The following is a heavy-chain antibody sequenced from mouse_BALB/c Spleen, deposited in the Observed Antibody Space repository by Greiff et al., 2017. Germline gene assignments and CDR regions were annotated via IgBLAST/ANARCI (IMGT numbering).Heavy chain of an antibody. D-gene: IGHD2-3*01. Sequence: VKQWPGQGLEWSGMIHPSDSETRLNQKFKDKATLTVDKSSSTAYMQLSSPTSEDSAFYYCGVLYAGYPFDYWGQGTTLTVSS. CDR2: IHPSDSET. V-gene: IGHV1-74*01. J-gene: IGHJ2*01. CDR3: GVLYAGYPFDY.